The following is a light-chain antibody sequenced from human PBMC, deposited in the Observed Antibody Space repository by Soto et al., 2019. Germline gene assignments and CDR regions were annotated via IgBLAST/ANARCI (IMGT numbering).Light chain of an antibody. CDR3: QQYNICPPYT. V-gene: IGKV3-15*01. Sequence: EIVMTQSPATLSVSPGERATLYCKASQRISSNLAWYQQKPAQPPRLLIYGASTRATGIPARFSGSVSGTEFTLTISGLQSEDFALYYCQQYNICPPYTFGQGTKLEIK. CDR2: GAS. CDR1: QRISSN. J-gene: IGKJ2*01.